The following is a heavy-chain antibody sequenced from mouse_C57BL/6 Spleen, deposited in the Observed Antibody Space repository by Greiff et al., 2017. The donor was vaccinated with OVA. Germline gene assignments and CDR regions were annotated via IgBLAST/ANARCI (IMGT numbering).Heavy chain of an antibody. D-gene: IGHD1-1*01. CDR3: TRGHYYGSSYGFAY. CDR2: IDPETGGT. V-gene: IGHV1-15*01. Sequence: QVQLQPSGAELVRPGASVTLSCKASGYTFTDYEMHWVKQTPVHGLEWIGAIDPETGGTAYNQKFKGKAILTADKSSSTAYMELRSLTSEDSAVYYCTRGHYYGSSYGFAYWGQGTLVTVSA. J-gene: IGHJ3*01. CDR1: GYTFTDYE.